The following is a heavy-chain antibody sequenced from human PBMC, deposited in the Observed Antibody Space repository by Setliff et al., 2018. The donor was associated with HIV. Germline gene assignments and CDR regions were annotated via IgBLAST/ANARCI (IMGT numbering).Heavy chain of an antibody. J-gene: IGHJ6*03. CDR1: GYSISSGYY. Sequence: SETLSLTCSVSGYSISSGYYWGWIRQPPGTGLEWIGSFYHSTTYYNPSLKSRVTISVDTSKNQISLKLSSVTAADTAVFYCAREFYHYDSSDYYSDYYYYYMDVWGKGTTVTVSS. CDR3: AREFYHYDSSDYYSDYYYYYMDV. V-gene: IGHV4-38-2*02. D-gene: IGHD3-22*01. CDR2: FYHSTT.